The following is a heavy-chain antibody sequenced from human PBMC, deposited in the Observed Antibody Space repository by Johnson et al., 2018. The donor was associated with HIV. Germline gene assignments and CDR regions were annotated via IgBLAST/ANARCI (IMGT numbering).Heavy chain of an antibody. CDR2: ISYDGSNK. V-gene: IGHV3-30*04. D-gene: IGHD2-21*02. CDR1: GFTFSSYA. J-gene: IGHJ3*02. CDR3: ATCGGDCYDAFDI. Sequence: QMQLVESGGGLVQPGGSLRLSCAASGFTFSSYAMHWVRQAPGKGLEWVACISYDGSNKYYAGSVKGRFTISRDNSKNTLYLQMNSLRAEDTAVYYCATCGGDCYDAFDIWGQGTMVTVSS.